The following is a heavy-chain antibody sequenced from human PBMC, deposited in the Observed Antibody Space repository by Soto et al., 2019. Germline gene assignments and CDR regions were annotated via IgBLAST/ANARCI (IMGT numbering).Heavy chain of an antibody. J-gene: IGHJ6*02. CDR2: IIPIFGTA. D-gene: IGHD3-10*01. V-gene: IGHV1-69*13. CDR3: ASEGRGSGSYYNVPLYYYGMDV. Sequence: ASVKVSCKASGGTFSSDAISWVRQAPGQGLEWMGGIIPIFGTANYAQKFQGRVTITADESTSTAYIELSSLRSEDTAVYYCASEGRGSGSYYNVPLYYYGMDVWGQGTTVTVSS. CDR1: GGTFSSDA.